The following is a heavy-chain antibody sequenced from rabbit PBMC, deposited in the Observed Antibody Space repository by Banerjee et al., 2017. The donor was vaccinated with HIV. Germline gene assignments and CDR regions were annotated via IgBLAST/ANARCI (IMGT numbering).Heavy chain of an antibody. J-gene: IGHJ4*01. CDR2: IGTGSGNT. V-gene: IGHV1S45*01. Sequence: QEQLEESGGDLVKPEGSLTLTCKASGFSFSSGYYMSWVRQAPGKGLEWIGCIGTGSGNTYYASWAKGRFTISKTSSTTVTLQMTSLTAADTATYFCARDYGGNDFDFDLWGQGTLVTVS. CDR3: ARDYGGNDFDFDL. CDR1: GFSFSSGYY. D-gene: IGHD4-2*01.